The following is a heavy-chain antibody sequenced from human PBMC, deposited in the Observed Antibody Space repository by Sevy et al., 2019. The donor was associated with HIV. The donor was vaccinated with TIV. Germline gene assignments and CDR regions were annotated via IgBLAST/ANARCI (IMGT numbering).Heavy chain of an antibody. V-gene: IGHV1-69*13. CDR3: ARGGGNGWYYFDY. D-gene: IGHD6-19*01. Sequence: ASVKVSCKASGCTFSSYGISWVRQAPGQGLEWMGGIIPILGTVNYAQTFQGRVTITADESTKTAYMELSSLRSEDTAAYDCARGGGNGWYYFDYWGQETLVTVSS. CDR1: GCTFSSYG. J-gene: IGHJ4*02. CDR2: IIPILGTV.